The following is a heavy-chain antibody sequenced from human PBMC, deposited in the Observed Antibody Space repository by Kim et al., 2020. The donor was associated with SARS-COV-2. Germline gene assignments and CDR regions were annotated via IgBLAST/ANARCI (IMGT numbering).Heavy chain of an antibody. Sequence: PHRKGRVTISIDTAKNQFSLKLSSVTAADTAVYYCARGRRSVGRYNWFDPWGQGTLVTVSS. D-gene: IGHD2-15*01. V-gene: IGHV4-34*01. J-gene: IGHJ5*02. CDR3: ARGRRSVGRYNWFDP.